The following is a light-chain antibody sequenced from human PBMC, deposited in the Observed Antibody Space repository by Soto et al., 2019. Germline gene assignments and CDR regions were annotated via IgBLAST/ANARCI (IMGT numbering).Light chain of an antibody. Sequence: QTVVTQEPSLTVSPGGTVTLTCGSSTGADTGGHYPYWFQQKPGQAPRTLIYDTSNKHSWTPARFSGSLLGGKAALTLSGAQPEDEAEYYCLLSYSGARMVFGGGTKLTV. CDR3: LLSYSGARMV. J-gene: IGLJ2*01. V-gene: IGLV7-46*01. CDR1: TGADTGGHY. CDR2: DTS.